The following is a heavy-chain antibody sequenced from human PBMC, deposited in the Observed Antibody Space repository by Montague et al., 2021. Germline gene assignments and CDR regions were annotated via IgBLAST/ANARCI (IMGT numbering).Heavy chain of an antibody. CDR2: ISYDGSNK. CDR1: GFTSSSYA. J-gene: IGHJ1*01. Sequence: SLRLSCAASGFTSSSYAMHWVRQAPGKGLEWVAVISYDGSNKYYADSVKGRFTISRDNSKNTLYLQMNSLRAEDTAVYYCARSLTSGLLAEYFQHWGQGTLVTVPS. V-gene: IGHV3-30-3*01. CDR3: ARSLTSGLLAEYFQH. D-gene: IGHD6-19*01.